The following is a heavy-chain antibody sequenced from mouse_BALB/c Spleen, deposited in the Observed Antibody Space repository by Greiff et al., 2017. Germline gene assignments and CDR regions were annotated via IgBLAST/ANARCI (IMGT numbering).Heavy chain of an antibody. D-gene: IGHD2-4*01. J-gene: IGHJ3*01. CDR1: GFTFSSYG. Sequence: DVQLVESGGDLVKPGGSLKLSCAASGFTFSSYGMSWVRQTPDKRLEWVATISSGGSYTYYPDSVKGRFTISRDNAKNTLYLQMSSLKSEDTAMYYCARDYDWFAYWGQGTLVTVSA. CDR2: ISSGGSYT. CDR3: ARDYDWFAY. V-gene: IGHV5-6*01.